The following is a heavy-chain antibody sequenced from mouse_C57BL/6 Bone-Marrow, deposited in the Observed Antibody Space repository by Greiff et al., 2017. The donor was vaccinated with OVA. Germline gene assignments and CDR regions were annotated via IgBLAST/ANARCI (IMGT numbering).Heavy chain of an antibody. CDR2: INYDGSST. CDR3: ARVDYDRGAWFAY. V-gene: IGHV5-16*01. J-gene: IGHJ3*01. D-gene: IGHD2-4*01. Sequence: EVHLVESEGGLVQPGSSMKLSCTASGFTFSDYYMAWVRQVPEKGLEWVANINYDGSSTYYLDSLKSRFIISRDNAKNILYLQMSSLKSEDTATYYCARVDYDRGAWFAYWGQGTLVTVSA. CDR1: GFTFSDYY.